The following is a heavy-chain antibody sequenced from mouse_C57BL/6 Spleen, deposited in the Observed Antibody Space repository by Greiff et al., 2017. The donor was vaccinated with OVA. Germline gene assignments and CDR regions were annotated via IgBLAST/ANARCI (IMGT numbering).Heavy chain of an antibody. Sequence: DVQLQESGGGLVQPKGSLKLSCAASGFSFNTYAMNWVRQAPGKGLEWVARIRSKSNNYATYYADSVKDRFTISRDDSESMLYLQMNNLKTEDTAMYYCVSQTGTGYYAMDYWGQGTSVTVSS. J-gene: IGHJ4*01. CDR1: GFSFNTYA. D-gene: IGHD4-1*01. V-gene: IGHV10-1*01. CDR2: IRSKSNNYAT. CDR3: VSQTGTGYYAMDY.